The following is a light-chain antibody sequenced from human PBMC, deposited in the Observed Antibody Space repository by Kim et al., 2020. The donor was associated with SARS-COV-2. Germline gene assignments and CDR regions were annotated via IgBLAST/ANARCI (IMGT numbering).Light chain of an antibody. CDR3: SSYRTSSGRLL. CDR2: CVP. J-gene: IGLJ2*01. CDR1: HPAVGLHAF. V-gene: IGLV2-14*03. Sequence: GHSIPLSFPGSHPAVGLHAFFSLYQPPGQAPKPLIYCVPQLPSGVSDRFSASKSGLTASLTISWLQAEDEAYYYCSSYRTSSGRLLFGGGTKLTVL.